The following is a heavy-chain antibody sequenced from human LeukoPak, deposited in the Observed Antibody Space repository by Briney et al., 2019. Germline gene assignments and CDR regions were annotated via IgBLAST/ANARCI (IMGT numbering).Heavy chain of an antibody. CDR2: IYYSGST. Sequence: PSETLSLTCTVSGGSISSGGYYWSWIRQHPGKGLEWIGYIYYSGSTYYNPSLKSRVTISVDTSKNQFSLKLSSVTAADTAVYYCARRITGTYYYYGMDVWGQGTTVTVSS. D-gene: IGHD1-20*01. CDR3: ARRITGTYYYYGMDV. J-gene: IGHJ6*02. V-gene: IGHV4-31*03. CDR1: GGSISSGGYY.